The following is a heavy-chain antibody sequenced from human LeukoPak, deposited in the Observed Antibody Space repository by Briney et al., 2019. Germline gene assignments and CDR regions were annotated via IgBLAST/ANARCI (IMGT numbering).Heavy chain of an antibody. D-gene: IGHD3-10*01. CDR1: GGTFSSYA. CDR3: AKDYSKTIYYGSGSYYRPNWFDP. CDR2: IIPIFGTA. J-gene: IGHJ5*02. V-gene: IGHV1-69*06. Sequence: SVKVSCKASGGTFSSYAISWVRQAPGQGLEWMGGIIPIFGTANYAQKFQGRVTITADKSTSTAYMELSSLRAEDTAMYYCAKDYSKTIYYGSGSYYRPNWFDPWGQGTLVTVSS.